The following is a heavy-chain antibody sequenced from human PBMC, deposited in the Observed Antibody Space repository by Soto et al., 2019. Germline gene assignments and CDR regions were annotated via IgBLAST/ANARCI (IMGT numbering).Heavy chain of an antibody. D-gene: IGHD6-25*01. CDR1: GYTFTTYD. CDR3: ARRKERSGPHYFDS. J-gene: IGHJ4*02. CDR2: MNPSTGNA. Sequence: QVQLVQSGAEVRKPGASVKVSCKASGYTFTTYDIHWVRQAPGQGLEWLGWMNPSTGNAGYAQAFRGRVTVTRDTSSSTAYMELSSLTSDDTAFYFCARRKERSGPHYFDSWGQGTLVTVSS. V-gene: IGHV1-8*01.